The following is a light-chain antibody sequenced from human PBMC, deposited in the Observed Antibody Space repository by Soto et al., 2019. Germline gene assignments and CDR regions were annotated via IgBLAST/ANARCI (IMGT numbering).Light chain of an antibody. CDR1: QSVSSNY. CDR3: QQYGSSPGT. V-gene: IGKV3-20*01. Sequence: EIVLTQSPGTLSLSPGERATLSCRASQSVSSNYLAWYQQKPGQAPRFLIYGASSRATGLPDRFSGGGSGTDFTLTISRLEPEDFAVYYCQQYGSSPGTFGQGTKVDIK. J-gene: IGKJ1*01. CDR2: GAS.